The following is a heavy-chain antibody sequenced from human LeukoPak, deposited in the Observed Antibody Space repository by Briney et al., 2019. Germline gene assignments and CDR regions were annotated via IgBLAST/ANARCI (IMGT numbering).Heavy chain of an antibody. V-gene: IGHV1-18*01. CDR1: GYTFTSYG. D-gene: IGHD2-2*01. Sequence: ASVKVSCKASGYTFTSYGISWVRQAPGQGLECMGWISAYNGNTNYAQKLQGRVTMTTDTSTSTAYMELRSLRSDDTAVYYCAREPRYCSSTSCYDYWGQGTLVTVSS. CDR3: AREPRYCSSTSCYDY. J-gene: IGHJ4*02. CDR2: ISAYNGNT.